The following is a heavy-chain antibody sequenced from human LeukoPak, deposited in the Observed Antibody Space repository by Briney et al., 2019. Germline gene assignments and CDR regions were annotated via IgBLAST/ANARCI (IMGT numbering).Heavy chain of an antibody. D-gene: IGHD3-3*01. CDR2: IYNSGST. CDR3: ARGREFGVASDPVDV. V-gene: IGHV4-59*08. Sequence: NASETLSLTCTVSGGSISSYYWSWIRQPPGKGLEWIGYIYNSGSTNYNPSLKSRVTISVDTSKNQFSLKLSSVTAADTAVYYCARGREFGVASDPVDVWGKGTTVTVSS. J-gene: IGHJ6*04. CDR1: GGSISSYY.